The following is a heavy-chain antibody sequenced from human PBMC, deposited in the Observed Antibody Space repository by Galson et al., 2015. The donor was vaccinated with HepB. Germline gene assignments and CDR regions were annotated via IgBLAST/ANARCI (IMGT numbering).Heavy chain of an antibody. Sequence: SLRLSCAASGFTFSSYWMSWVRQAPGKGLEWVANIKQDGSEKYYVDSVKGRFTISRDNAKNSLYLQMNSLRAEGTAVYYCARNRLPDYAYDMDVWGQGTTVTVSS. CDR3: ARNRLPDYAYDMDV. CDR2: IKQDGSEK. D-gene: IGHD1-14*01. V-gene: IGHV3-7*01. J-gene: IGHJ6*02. CDR1: GFTFSSYW.